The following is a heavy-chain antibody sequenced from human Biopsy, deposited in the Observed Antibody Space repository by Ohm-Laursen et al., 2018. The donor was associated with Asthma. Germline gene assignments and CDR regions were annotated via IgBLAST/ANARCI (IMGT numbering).Heavy chain of an antibody. Sequence: SLRLSCSASGFTFDDYAMHWVRHAPGKGLEWVSGISWNSGSIGYADSVKGRFTISRDNAKNSLYLQMNSLRAEDTALYYCAKGEWELLEANFYYWGQGTLVTVSS. J-gene: IGHJ4*02. V-gene: IGHV3-9*01. D-gene: IGHD1-26*01. CDR2: ISWNSGSI. CDR3: AKGEWELLEANFYY. CDR1: GFTFDDYA.